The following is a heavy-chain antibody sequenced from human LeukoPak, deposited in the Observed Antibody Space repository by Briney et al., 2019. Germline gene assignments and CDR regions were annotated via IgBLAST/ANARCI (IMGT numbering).Heavy chain of an antibody. J-gene: IGHJ5*02. V-gene: IGHV1-8*01. Sequence: PSVKVSCKASGYTFTNYDINWVRQAPGEGPEWMGWMNSNSGNTGYAQKFQGRVAMTRNTAISTAYMELSSLKSEDTAVYYCARGGYSGYDFGGVGLDPWGQGTLVTVSS. CDR2: MNSNSGNT. D-gene: IGHD5-12*01. CDR3: ARGGYSGYDFGGVGLDP. CDR1: GYTFTNYD.